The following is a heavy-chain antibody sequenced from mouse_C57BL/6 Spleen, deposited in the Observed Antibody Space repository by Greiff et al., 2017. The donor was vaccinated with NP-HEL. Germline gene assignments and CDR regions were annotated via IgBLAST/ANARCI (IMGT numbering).Heavy chain of an antibody. CDR1: GFTFSDYG. Sequence: EVQRVESGGGLVKPGGSLKLSCAASGFTFSDYGMHWVRQAPEKGLEWVAYISSGSSTIYYADTVKGRFTISRDNANNTLFLQMTSLRSEDTAMYYCARKSQGAMDYWGQGTSVTVSS. CDR2: ISSGSSTI. V-gene: IGHV5-17*01. CDR3: ARKSQGAMDY. J-gene: IGHJ4*01.